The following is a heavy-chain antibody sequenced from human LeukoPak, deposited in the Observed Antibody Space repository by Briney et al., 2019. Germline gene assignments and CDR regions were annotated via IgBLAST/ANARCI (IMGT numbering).Heavy chain of an antibody. CDR3: ARLRVSGSYLYYFDY. V-gene: IGHV4-4*09. CDR1: GGSISSYH. J-gene: IGHJ4*02. CDR2: ILTSGTT. D-gene: IGHD1-26*01. Sequence: SETLSLTCTVSGGSISSYHWSWVRQPPGKGLEGIGYILTSGTTNYNPSLKSRLTISGDTSKNQFTLRLSSVTAADTAVYFCARLRVSGSYLYYFDYWGQGTLVTVSS.